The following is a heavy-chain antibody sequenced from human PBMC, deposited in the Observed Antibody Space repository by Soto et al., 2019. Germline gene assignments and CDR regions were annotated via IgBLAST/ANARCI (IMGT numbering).Heavy chain of an antibody. CDR1: GYSFTDYY. Sequence: QVHLVQSGAEVKKAGASVKVSCKAAGYSFTDYYLHWVRQAPGQGLEWMGWINPNSGDTEYARKFQGRVTLTRDTSISTVDMELRRLRADDTAVYYCARVLRPGFYDHRGYYPPYYYYGLDVWGQGTTVTVSS. D-gene: IGHD3-22*01. CDR3: ARVLRPGFYDHRGYYPPYYYYGLDV. CDR2: INPNSGDT. V-gene: IGHV1-2*02. J-gene: IGHJ6*02.